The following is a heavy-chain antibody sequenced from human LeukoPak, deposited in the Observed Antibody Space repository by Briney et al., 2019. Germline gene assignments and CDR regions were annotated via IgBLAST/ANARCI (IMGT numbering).Heavy chain of an antibody. CDR1: GFTFSSYA. Sequence: GGSLRLSCAASGFTFSSYAMHWVSQAPGKGLGWVAVISYDGSNKYYADSVKGRFTISRDNSKNTLYLQMNRLRAEDTAVYYCARDPPYSSSWYHFDYWGQGTLVTVSS. CDR2: ISYDGSNK. CDR3: ARDPPYSSSWYHFDY. D-gene: IGHD6-13*01. J-gene: IGHJ4*02. V-gene: IGHV3-30-3*01.